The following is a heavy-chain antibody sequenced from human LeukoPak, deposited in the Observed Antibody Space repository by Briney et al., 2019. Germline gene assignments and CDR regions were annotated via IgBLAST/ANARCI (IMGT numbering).Heavy chain of an antibody. V-gene: IGHV3-66*01. D-gene: IGHD5-18*01. CDR2: IYSGGST. J-gene: IGHJ4*02. CDR1: GFTVSSNY. Sequence: GGSLRLSCAASGFTVSSNYMSWVRQAPGKGLEWVSVIYSGGSTYYADSVKGRFTISRDNSKNTLYLQMNGLRAEDTAVYYCRLITRTWIQLWSGLDYWGQGTLVTVSS. CDR3: RLITRTWIQLWSGLDY.